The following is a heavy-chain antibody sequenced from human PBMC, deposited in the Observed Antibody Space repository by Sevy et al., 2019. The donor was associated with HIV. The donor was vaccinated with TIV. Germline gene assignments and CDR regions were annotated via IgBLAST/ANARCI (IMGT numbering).Heavy chain of an antibody. J-gene: IGHJ4*02. CDR1: GGSISSGGYS. Sequence: SETLSLTCAVSGGSISSGGYSWSWIRQPPGKGLEWIGYIYQSGSTYYNPSLKSRVTISVDRSKNQFSLKLSSVTAADTAVYYCARYYYDSSGSYFDYWGQGTLVTVSS. CDR2: IYQSGST. V-gene: IGHV4-30-2*01. D-gene: IGHD3-22*01. CDR3: ARYYYDSSGSYFDY.